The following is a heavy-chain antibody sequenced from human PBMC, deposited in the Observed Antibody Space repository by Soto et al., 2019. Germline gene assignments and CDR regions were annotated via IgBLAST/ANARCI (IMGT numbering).Heavy chain of an antibody. CDR2: ISGSGGST. V-gene: IGHV3-23*01. D-gene: IGHD3-22*01. J-gene: IGHJ6*02. CDR1: GFTFSSYA. Sequence: GGSLRLSCAASGFTFSSYAMSWVRQAPGKGLEWVSAISGSGGSTYYADSVKGRFTISRDNSKNTLYLQMNSLRAEDTAVYYCATLAPGMIIYHKHYGMDVWGQGTTVTVSS. CDR3: ATLAPGMIIYHKHYGMDV.